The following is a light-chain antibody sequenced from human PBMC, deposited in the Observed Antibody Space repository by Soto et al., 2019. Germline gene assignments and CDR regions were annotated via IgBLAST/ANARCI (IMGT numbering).Light chain of an antibody. CDR1: QSLIHSNGYNY. Sequence: DIVMTQSPLSLPVTPGEPASISCRSSQSLIHSNGYNYLAWFLQTAGQSPQLLIYLCSSRAAGVPDRFSGSGSGTDFTLQISRVVAGDVGVYYCMQLLQTPLSFGGGTKVDIK. J-gene: IGKJ4*01. V-gene: IGKV2-28*01. CDR3: MQLLQTPLS. CDR2: LCS.